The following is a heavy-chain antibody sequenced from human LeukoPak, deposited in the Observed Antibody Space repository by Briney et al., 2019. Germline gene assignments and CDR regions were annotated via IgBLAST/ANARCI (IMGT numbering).Heavy chain of an antibody. CDR3: ASYDFWSGYTYDH. CDR2: IYNSGST. CDR1: GGSISSGTYY. D-gene: IGHD3-3*01. Sequence: KPSETLSLTCTVSGGSISSGTYYWGWIRQPPGKGLERIGSIYNSGSTYYNPSLKSRVTISVDTSKNQFSLKLSSVTAADTAVYYCASYDFWSGYTYDHWGQGTLVTVSS. J-gene: IGHJ4*02. V-gene: IGHV4-39*01.